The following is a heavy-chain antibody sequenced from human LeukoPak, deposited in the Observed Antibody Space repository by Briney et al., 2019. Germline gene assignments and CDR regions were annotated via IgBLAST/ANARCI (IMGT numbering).Heavy chain of an antibody. D-gene: IGHD6-13*01. J-gene: IGHJ4*02. CDR3: ARVTGYMTEDFFDY. V-gene: IGHV4-59*01. CDR1: GGSISSYY. CDR2: IYYSGST. Sequence: SETLSLTCTVSGGSISSYYWSWIRQPPGKGLEWIGYIYYSGSTDYNPSLKSRVTISVDTSRNQFSLRLSSVTAADTAVYYCARVTGYMTEDFFDYWGQGTLVTVSS.